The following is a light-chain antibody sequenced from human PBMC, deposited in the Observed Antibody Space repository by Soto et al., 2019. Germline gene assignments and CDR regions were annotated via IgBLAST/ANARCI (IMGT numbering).Light chain of an antibody. Sequence: DIQMTQSPSSLSASVGGRVTITCRASQSISSFLNWYQQKPGKAPNLLIYAASSLQSGVPSSFSGSGSGTDFTLTISSLQPDAFAPYYCQQSYSTSWTFGQGTKVDIK. CDR3: QQSYSTSWT. J-gene: IGKJ1*01. CDR2: AAS. V-gene: IGKV1-39*01. CDR1: QSISSF.